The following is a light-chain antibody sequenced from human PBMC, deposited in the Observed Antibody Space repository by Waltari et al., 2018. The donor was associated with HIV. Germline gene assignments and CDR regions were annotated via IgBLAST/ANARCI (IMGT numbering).Light chain of an antibody. Sequence: DIVMTQSPDSLAVSLGERATINCKSSQSVLYSSNNKNYLAWYQQKPGQPPKLLIYWASTRESGVPDRVSGSGSGTDVTLTISSLQAEDVAVYYCQQHYSTPPAFGQGTKVEIK. CDR1: QSVLYSSNNKNY. CDR3: QQHYSTPPA. V-gene: IGKV4-1*01. CDR2: WAS. J-gene: IGKJ1*01.